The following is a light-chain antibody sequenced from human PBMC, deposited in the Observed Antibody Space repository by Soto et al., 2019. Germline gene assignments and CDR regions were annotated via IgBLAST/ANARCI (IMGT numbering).Light chain of an antibody. V-gene: IGKV1-5*03. CDR1: QSISSW. J-gene: IGKJ1*01. CDR2: KAS. CDR3: QQYNDNWT. Sequence: IHMTQSHYTLSASVGDRVTITCPASQSISSWLAWYQQKPGTAPKLLIYKASTLRSGVPSRFSGSGSGTEFALTISSLKPDDSATYYCQQYNDNWTFGQGTKVDIK.